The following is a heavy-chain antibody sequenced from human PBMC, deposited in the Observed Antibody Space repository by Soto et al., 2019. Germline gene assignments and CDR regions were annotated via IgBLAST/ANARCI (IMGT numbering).Heavy chain of an antibody. CDR2: ISSSSSTI. V-gene: IGHV3-48*02. CDR1: GFTFSSYS. Sequence: EVPLVESGGGLVQPGGSLRLSCAASGFTFSSYSMNWVRQAPGKGLEWVSYISSSSSTIYYADSVKGRFTISRDNAKNSLYLQMNSLRDEDTAVYYCARRRQWLATIHSYGMDVWGQGTTVTVSS. J-gene: IGHJ6*02. CDR3: ARRRQWLATIHSYGMDV. D-gene: IGHD6-19*01.